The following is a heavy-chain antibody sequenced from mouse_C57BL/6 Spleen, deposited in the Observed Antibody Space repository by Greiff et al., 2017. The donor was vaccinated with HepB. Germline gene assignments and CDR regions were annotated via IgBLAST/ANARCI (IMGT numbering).Heavy chain of an antibody. Sequence: QVQLQQPGTELVKPGASVKLSCKASGYTFTSYWMHWVKQRPGQGLEWIGNINPSNGGTNYNEKFKSKATLTVDKSSSTAYMQLSSLTSEDSAVYDCARYDYDVYYAMDYWGQGTSVTVSS. CDR2: INPSNGGT. CDR1: GYTFTSYW. V-gene: IGHV1-53*01. J-gene: IGHJ4*01. D-gene: IGHD2-4*01. CDR3: ARYDYDVYYAMDY.